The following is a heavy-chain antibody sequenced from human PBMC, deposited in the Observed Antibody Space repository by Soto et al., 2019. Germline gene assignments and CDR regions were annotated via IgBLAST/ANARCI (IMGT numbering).Heavy chain of an antibody. CDR2: ISDSGGTT. CDR1: GFIFKNYA. Sequence: PGGSLRLSCVAPGFIFKNYAMNWVRQAPGKGLEWASVISDSGGTTFYADSVKGRFTISRDNSGNTVYLQMNSLRVEDTAVYYCRSGGRNTWSFDHWGPGTLVTVSS. V-gene: IGHV3-23*01. J-gene: IGHJ4*02. CDR3: RSGGRNTWSFDH. D-gene: IGHD2-15*01.